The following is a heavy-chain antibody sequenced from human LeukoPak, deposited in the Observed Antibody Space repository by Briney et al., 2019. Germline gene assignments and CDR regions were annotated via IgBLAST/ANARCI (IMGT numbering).Heavy chain of an antibody. CDR2: VSNDGSSK. Sequence: PGRSLRLSCAASGFTFSSYAMHWVRQAPGKGLEWVAVVSNDGSSKYYADSVRGRFTIPRDNSKNTLYLQMNSLRAEDTAVYYWARADLAAAHTYYMDGWGKGTTVTVSS. CDR1: GFTFSSYA. CDR3: ARADLAAAHTYYMDG. V-gene: IGHV3-30*01. D-gene: IGHD6-13*01. J-gene: IGHJ6*03.